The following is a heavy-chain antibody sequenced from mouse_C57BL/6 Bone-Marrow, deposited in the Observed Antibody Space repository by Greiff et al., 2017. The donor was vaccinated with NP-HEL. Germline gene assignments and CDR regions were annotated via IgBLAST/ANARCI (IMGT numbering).Heavy chain of an antibody. D-gene: IGHD1-1*01. V-gene: IGHV1-82*01. Sequence: VQLQQSGPELVKPGASVKISCKASGYAFSSSWMNWVKQRPGKGLEWIGRIYPGDGDTNYNGKFKGKATLTADKSSSTAYMQLSSLTSEDSAVYFCARYTRVVATYGYFDYWGQGTTLTVSS. J-gene: IGHJ2*01. CDR1: GYAFSSSW. CDR3: ARYTRVVATYGYFDY. CDR2: IYPGDGDT.